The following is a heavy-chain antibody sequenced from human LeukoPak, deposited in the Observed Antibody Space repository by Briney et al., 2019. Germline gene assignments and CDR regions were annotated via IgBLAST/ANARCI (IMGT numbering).Heavy chain of an antibody. Sequence: GVYVSRNSSGSRFTDNSIYRRRQRPAPGMELVGWFIIYSGGTTYYADSVKGRFTISRDNSKNTLYLQMNSLRAEDTAVYYCARDQGISSGYSSPFDYWGQGTLVTVSS. V-gene: IGHV3-66*01. CDR2: IYSGGTT. D-gene: IGHD3-22*01. CDR3: ARDQGISSGYSSPFDY. J-gene: IGHJ4*02. CDR1: RFTDNSIY.